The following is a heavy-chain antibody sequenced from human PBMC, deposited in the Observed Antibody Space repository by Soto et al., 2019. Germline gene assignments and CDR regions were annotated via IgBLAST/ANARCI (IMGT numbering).Heavy chain of an antibody. V-gene: IGHV1-69*01. Sequence: QVQLVQSGAEVKKPGSSVRVSCKASGGTFSSYAISWVRQAPGQGLEWMGGNIPIFGKENYAQKFQGRGTITADESTSTAYMELSSVRSEDTAVYYCARDRIAGSKYYYGMDVWGQGTTVTVSS. J-gene: IGHJ6*02. D-gene: IGHD6-13*01. CDR1: GGTFSSYA. CDR3: ARDRIAGSKYYYGMDV. CDR2: NIPIFGKE.